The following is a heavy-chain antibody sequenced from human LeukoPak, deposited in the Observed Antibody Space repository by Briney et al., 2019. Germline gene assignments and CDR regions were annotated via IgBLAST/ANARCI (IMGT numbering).Heavy chain of an antibody. CDR3: VKDFVVVPGLVNYFDY. Sequence: GGSLRLSCAASGFSFSNYAMSWVRQGPGKGLEWVSAIGGSIGSTFYTDSAKGRFTISRDNSKNTLSLQMNSLRVEDTAVYYCVKDFVVVPGLVNYFDYWGQGTLVTVSS. CDR1: GFSFSNYA. V-gene: IGHV3-23*01. J-gene: IGHJ4*02. CDR2: IGGSIGST. D-gene: IGHD2-2*01.